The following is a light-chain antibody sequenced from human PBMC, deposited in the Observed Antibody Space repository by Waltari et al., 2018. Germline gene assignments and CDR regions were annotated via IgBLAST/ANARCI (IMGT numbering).Light chain of an antibody. CDR2: DAS. V-gene: IGKV1D-13*01. J-gene: IGKJ4*01. CDR3: QQFNNYMVT. Sequence: AIQLTQSPSSLSASVGDRVTITCRASQGIYSALAWYQQKPGKAPKLLIYDASTLETGVPSRFSGSGSGTDFTLTIRSLQPEDFATYYCQQFNNYMVTFGGGTKVEIK. CDR1: QGIYSA.